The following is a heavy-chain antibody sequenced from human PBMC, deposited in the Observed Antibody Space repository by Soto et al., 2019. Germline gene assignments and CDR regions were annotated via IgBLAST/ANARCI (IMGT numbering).Heavy chain of an antibody. J-gene: IGHJ4*02. CDR1: GGSISSYY. CDR3: ARGIYDGSGYYTRVFDY. D-gene: IGHD3-22*01. Sequence: SETLSLTCTVSGGSISSYYWSWIRQPPGKGLEWIGYVHYTGSTNYNSPLKSRVTISVDTSKNQFSLKLSSVTAADTAVYYCARGIYDGSGYYTRVFDYWGQGTLVTVSS. CDR2: VHYTGST. V-gene: IGHV4-59*01.